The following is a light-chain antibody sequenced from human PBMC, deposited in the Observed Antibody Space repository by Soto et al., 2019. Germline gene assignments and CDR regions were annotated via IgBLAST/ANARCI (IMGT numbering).Light chain of an antibody. V-gene: IGKV3-20*01. CDR2: GAS. CDR3: QQYGRSRWT. Sequence: EIVLTQSPGTLSLSPGERATLSCRASQSVSSSYLAWYQQKPGQAPRLLIYGASSRATGIPDRFSGSGSGTDFTLTISRLEPEDFAVYYCQQYGRSRWTCGQGTKVEIK. CDR1: QSVSSSY. J-gene: IGKJ1*01.